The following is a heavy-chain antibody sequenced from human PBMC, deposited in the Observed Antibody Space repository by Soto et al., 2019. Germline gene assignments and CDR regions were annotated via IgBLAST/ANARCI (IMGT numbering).Heavy chain of an antibody. V-gene: IGHV3-48*01. CDR1: GFTFSSYS. CDR2: ISSSSSTI. D-gene: IGHD3-9*01. CDR3: ARDAPGITIHNWFDP. J-gene: IGHJ5*02. Sequence: GGSLRLSCAASGFTFSSYSMNWVRQAPGKGLEWVSYISSSSSTIYYADSVKGRFTISRDNAKNSLYLQMNSLRAEDTAVYYCARDAPGITIHNWFDPWGQGTLVTVSS.